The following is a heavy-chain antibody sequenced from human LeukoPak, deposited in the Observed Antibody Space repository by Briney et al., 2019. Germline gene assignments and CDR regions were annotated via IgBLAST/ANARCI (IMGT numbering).Heavy chain of an antibody. CDR1: GGSISSSSYY. D-gene: IGHD5-12*01. CDR3: ARDQRGDSAYDFDY. J-gene: IGHJ4*02. Sequence: SETLSLTCTVSGGSISSSSYYWGWIRQPPGKGLEWIGSIYYSGTTNYNPSLKSRVTISVDTSKKQLSLKLRSVTAADTAVYYCARDQRGDSAYDFDYWGQGIPVTVSS. CDR2: IYYSGTT. V-gene: IGHV4-39*07.